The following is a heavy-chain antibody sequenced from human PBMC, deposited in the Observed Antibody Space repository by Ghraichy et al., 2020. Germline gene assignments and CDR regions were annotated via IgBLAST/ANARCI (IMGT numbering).Heavy chain of an antibody. CDR2: IWYDGSNK. CDR1: GFTFSSYG. D-gene: IGHD6-19*01. J-gene: IGHJ4*02. Sequence: GGSLRLSCAASGFTFSSYGMHWVRQAPGKGLEWVAVIWYDGSNKYYADSVKGRFTISRDNSKNTLYLQMNSLRAEDTAVYYCARDHGGSGWHFDYWGQGTLVTVSS. CDR3: ARDHGGSGWHFDY. V-gene: IGHV3-33*01.